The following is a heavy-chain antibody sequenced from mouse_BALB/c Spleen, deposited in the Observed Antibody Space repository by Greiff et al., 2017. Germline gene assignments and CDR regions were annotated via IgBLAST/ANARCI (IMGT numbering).Heavy chain of an antibody. J-gene: IGHJ4*01. CDR2: ISDGGSYT. V-gene: IGHV5-4*02. CDR3: ARAEGPYYAMDY. CDR1: GFTFSDYY. Sequence: EVMLVESGGGLVKPGGSLKLSCAASGFTFSDYYMYWVRQTPEKRLEWVATISDGGSYTYYPDSVKGRFTISRDNAKNNLYLQMSSLKSEDTAMYYCARAEGPYYAMDYWGQGTSVTVSS.